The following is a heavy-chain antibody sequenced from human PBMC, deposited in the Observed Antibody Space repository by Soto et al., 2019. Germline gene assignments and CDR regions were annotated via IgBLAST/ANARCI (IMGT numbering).Heavy chain of an antibody. V-gene: IGHV4-31*11. J-gene: IGHJ4*02. CDR2: IFHTGST. CDR1: GASISSGDSY. D-gene: IGHD2-2*01. Sequence: SETLSLTCAVSGASISSGDSYWSWIRQRPGKGLEWIGYIFHTGSTYYNPSLKSRVTISLDSSKNQFSLMLTSATAADTAVYFCAREPYCTSATCFILFDSWGQGSLVTVSS. CDR3: AREPYCTSATCFILFDS.